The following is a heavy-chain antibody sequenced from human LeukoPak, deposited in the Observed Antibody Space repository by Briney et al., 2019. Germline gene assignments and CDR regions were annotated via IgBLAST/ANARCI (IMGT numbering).Heavy chain of an antibody. CDR2: ISSSSSYT. CDR1: GFTFSDYY. D-gene: IGHD3-3*01. J-gene: IGHJ4*02. V-gene: IGHV3-11*06. Sequence: GGSLRLSCAASGFTFSDYYMSWIRQAPGEEREWGLYISSSSSYTNYADSVKGRFTISRDNAKNSLYLQMNSLRAEDTAVYYCARGSSEYDFWSGYPDYWGQGTLVTVSS. CDR3: ARGSSEYDFWSGYPDY.